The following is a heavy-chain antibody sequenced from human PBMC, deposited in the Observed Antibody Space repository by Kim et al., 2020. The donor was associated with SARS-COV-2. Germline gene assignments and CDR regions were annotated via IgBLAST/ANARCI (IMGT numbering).Heavy chain of an antibody. V-gene: IGHV3-43*02. CDR1: GFTFDDYA. J-gene: IGHJ4*02. CDR3: AKLESNYYDSSGRSRYDY. CDR2: ISGDGGST. Sequence: GGSLRLSCAASGFTFDDYAMHWVRQAPGKGLEWVSLISGDGGSTYYADSVKGRFTISRDNSKNSLYLQMNSLRTEDTALYYCAKLESNYYDSSGRSRYDYCGQGTLVTVSS. D-gene: IGHD3-22*01.